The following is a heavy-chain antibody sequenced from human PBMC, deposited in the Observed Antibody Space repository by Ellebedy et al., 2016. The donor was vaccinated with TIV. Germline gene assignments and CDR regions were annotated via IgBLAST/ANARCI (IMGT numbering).Heavy chain of an antibody. D-gene: IGHD4-11*01. CDR2: INPNSGGT. CDR3: ARDMTTVTTGYYYYGMDV. J-gene: IGHJ6*02. V-gene: IGHV1-2*04. Sequence: ASVKVSXXASGYTFTGYYMHWVRQAPGQGLEWMGWINPNSGGTNYAQKFQGWVTMTRDTSISTAYMELSRLRSDDTAVYYCARDMTTVTTGYYYYGMDVWGQGTTVTVSS. CDR1: GYTFTGYY.